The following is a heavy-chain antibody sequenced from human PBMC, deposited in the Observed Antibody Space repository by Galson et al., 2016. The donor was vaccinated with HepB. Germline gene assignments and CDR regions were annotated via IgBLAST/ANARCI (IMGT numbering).Heavy chain of an antibody. Sequence: SLRLSCAGSGFTFSRSGLNWVRQAPGKGLQWVSYISSSVSTIYYADSVMGRFTISRNNAKNSVYLQMNSLRDEDTAVYYCARELVRSSFDLWGQGTMVTVSS. CDR1: GFTFSRSG. D-gene: IGHD3-10*01. V-gene: IGHV3-48*02. J-gene: IGHJ3*01. CDR2: ISSSVSTI. CDR3: ARELVRSSFDL.